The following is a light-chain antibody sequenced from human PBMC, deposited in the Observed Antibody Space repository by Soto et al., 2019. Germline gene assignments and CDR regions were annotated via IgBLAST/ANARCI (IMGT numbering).Light chain of an antibody. CDR1: SSDVGGYNY. CDR3: SSYTTSSTLYG. Sequence: QSALTQPASVSGSPGQSITISCTGTSSDVGGYNYVSWYLQHPGKAPKLMIYEVSNRPSGVSNRFSGPKSGNTASLTISGLQAEDEADYYCSSYTTSSTLYGFGTGTKVTVL. CDR2: EVS. V-gene: IGLV2-14*01. J-gene: IGLJ1*01.